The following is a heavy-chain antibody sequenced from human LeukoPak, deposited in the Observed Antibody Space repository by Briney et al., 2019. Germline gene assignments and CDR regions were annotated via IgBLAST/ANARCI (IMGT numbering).Heavy chain of an antibody. V-gene: IGHV3-48*03. Sequence: GGSLRLSCAASGFTFSSSEMNWVRQAPGKGLEWVSYIGSSGNAIYYADSVRGRFTISRDNAKNSLYLQMNSLRVEDTAAYYCARRRDWFDPWGQGTLVTVSS. CDR2: IGSSGNAI. CDR1: GFTFSSSE. J-gene: IGHJ5*02. CDR3: ARRRDWFDP.